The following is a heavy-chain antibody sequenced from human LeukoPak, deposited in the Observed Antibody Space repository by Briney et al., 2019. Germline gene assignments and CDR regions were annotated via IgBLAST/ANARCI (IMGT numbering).Heavy chain of an antibody. CDR2: INHSGST. Sequence: SETLSLTCAVYGGSFSGYHWSWIRQPPEKGLEWIGEINHSGSTNYNPSLKSRVTISLDTYKNQFSLKLSSVTAADTAVYYCARDGYYYGSGRKYNWFDPWGQGTLVTVSS. V-gene: IGHV4-34*01. CDR1: GGSFSGYH. CDR3: ARDGYYYGSGRKYNWFDP. D-gene: IGHD3-10*01. J-gene: IGHJ5*02.